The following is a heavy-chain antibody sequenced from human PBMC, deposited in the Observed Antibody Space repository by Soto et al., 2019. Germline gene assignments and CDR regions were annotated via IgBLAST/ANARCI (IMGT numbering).Heavy chain of an antibody. Sequence: SETLSLTCAVYGGSFSGYYWSWVRQPPGKGLEWIGEINHSGSTNCNPSLKSRVTISVDTSKSQFSLKLSSVTAADTAVYYCARRYGDYFDYWGQGTLVTVSS. CDR1: GGSFSGYY. D-gene: IGHD4-17*01. J-gene: IGHJ4*02. CDR2: INHSGST. CDR3: ARRYGDYFDY. V-gene: IGHV4-34*01.